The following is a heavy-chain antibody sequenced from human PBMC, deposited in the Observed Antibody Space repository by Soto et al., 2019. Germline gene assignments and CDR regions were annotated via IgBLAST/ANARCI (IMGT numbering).Heavy chain of an antibody. CDR2: IYYSGST. D-gene: IGHD2-21*02. CDR1: GGSISSYY. J-gene: IGHJ6*02. Sequence: SETLALTCTVSGGSISSYYWSWIRQPPGKGLEWIGYIYYSGSTNYNPSLKSRVTISVDTSKNQFSLKLSSVTAADTAVYYCARDLWGYCGTDCYPLDVWGQGTTVTVSS. V-gene: IGHV4-59*01. CDR3: ARDLWGYCGTDCYPLDV.